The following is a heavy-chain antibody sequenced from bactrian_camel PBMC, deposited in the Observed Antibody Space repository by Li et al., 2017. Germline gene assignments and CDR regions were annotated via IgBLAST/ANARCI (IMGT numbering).Heavy chain of an antibody. CDR3: AAESTDGNCFFHGGYRY. D-gene: IGHD6*01. J-gene: IGHJ4*01. CDR1: GYTRSQAC. CDR2: IWTGDDNA. Sequence: VQLVESGGGLVQPGGSLRLSCVVSGYTRSQACMGWFRQAPGKRREGVAYIWTGDDNAYYRDYLKGRFTISQDKATNTLHLQMNSLQPEVTAMYYCAAESTDGNCFFHGGYRYWGQGTQVTVS. V-gene: IGHV3S1*01.